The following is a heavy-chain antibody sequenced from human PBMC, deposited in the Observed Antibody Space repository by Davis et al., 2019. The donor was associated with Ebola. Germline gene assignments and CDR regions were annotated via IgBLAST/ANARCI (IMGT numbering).Heavy chain of an antibody. J-gene: IGHJ4*02. CDR3: ARQWIQLWLDY. Sequence: SETLSLTCTVSGGSISSSSYYWGWIRQPPGKGLEWIGIIYYSGSTYYNPSLKSRVTISVDTSKNQFSLKLSSVTAADTAVYYCARQWIQLWLDYWGQGTLVTVSS. D-gene: IGHD5-18*01. CDR2: IYYSGST. V-gene: IGHV4-39*01. CDR1: GGSISSSSYY.